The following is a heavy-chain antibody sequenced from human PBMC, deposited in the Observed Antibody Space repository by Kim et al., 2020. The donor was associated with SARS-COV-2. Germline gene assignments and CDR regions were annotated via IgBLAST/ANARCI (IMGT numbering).Heavy chain of an antibody. CDR3: ARHMPTYSSSWYHYYYGMDV. CDR1: GGSISSSSYY. V-gene: IGHV4-39*01. Sequence: SETLSLTCTVSGGSISSSSYYRGWIRQPPGKGLEWIGSIYYSGSTYYNPSLKSRVTISVDTSKNQFSLKLSSVTAADTAVYYCARHMPTYSSSWYHYYYGMDVWGQGTTITVSS. CDR2: IYYSGST. J-gene: IGHJ6*02. D-gene: IGHD6-13*01.